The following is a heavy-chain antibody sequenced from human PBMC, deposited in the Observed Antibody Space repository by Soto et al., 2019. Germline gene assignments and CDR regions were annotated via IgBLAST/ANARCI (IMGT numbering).Heavy chain of an antibody. CDR3: AKDAVYSDGLWLMDH. CDR2: ISKDGSNK. Sequence: SLRLSCAASGFTFSNYGMHWVRQAPGKGLEWVAVISKDGSNKYYADSVQGRFTISRDNSKNTLFLQMNSLIPEDTAVYYCAKDAVYSDGLWLMDHWGQGTQVTVSS. V-gene: IGHV3-30*18. CDR1: GFTFSNYG. J-gene: IGHJ4*02. D-gene: IGHD2-21*02.